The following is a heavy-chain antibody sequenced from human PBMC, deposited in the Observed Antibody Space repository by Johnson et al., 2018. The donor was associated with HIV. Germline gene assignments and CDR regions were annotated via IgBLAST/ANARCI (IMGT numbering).Heavy chain of an antibody. V-gene: IGHV3-53*01. CDR3: AREDVFGPYDAFDI. J-gene: IGHJ3*02. CDR1: GFIASHNY. CDR2: IYRGGDT. Sequence: EVQLVESGGGLIQPGGSLRLSCAASGFIASHNYMSWVRQAPGKGLEWVSVIYRGGDTYYADSVNGRFTISRNDPKNTLYLQMNSLRADDTAVYYCAREDVFGPYDAFDIWGQGTMVTVSS. D-gene: IGHD3-3*01.